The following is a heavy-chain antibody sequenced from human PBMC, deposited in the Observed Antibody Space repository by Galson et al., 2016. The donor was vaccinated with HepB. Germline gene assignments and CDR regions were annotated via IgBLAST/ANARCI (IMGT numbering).Heavy chain of an antibody. V-gene: IGHV4-34*01. CDR1: GGSFSTSY. Sequence: SETLSLTCAVYGGSFSTSYWGWVRQPPGKGLEWIGEINHSGSTNYNPSLKSRVTISVDRSKNQFSVRLTSVTAADTAVYYCANRNARLPGHYFYGMDGWGLGSTVTVSS. D-gene: IGHD4-11*01. CDR3: ANRNARLPGHYFYGMDG. J-gene: IGHJ6*02. CDR2: INHSGST.